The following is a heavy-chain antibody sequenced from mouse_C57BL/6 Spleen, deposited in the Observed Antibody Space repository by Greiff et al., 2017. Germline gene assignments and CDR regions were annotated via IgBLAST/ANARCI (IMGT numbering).Heavy chain of an antibody. V-gene: IGHV14-4*01. D-gene: IGHD2-3*01. CDR3: TTWDGH. CDR1: GFNIKDDY. CDR2: IDPENGDT. Sequence: EVKLVESGAELVRPGASVKLSCTASGFNIKDDYMHWVKQRPEQGLEWIGWIDPENGDTEYASKFQGKATITADTSSNTAYLQLSSLTSEDTAVYYCTTWDGHWGQGTTLTVSS. J-gene: IGHJ2*01.